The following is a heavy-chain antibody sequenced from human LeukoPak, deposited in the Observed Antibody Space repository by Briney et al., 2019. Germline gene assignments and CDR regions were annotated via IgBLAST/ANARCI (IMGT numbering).Heavy chain of an antibody. CDR1: GMCISSYY. CDR3: ARARRYCDGDCSSGVYWYFDL. D-gene: IGHD2-21*02. V-gene: IGHV4-4*07. Sequence: SETLSLTCSVSGMCISSYYWTWIRQPAGKGLEWIGRIFTSGSTSYNPSLTSRVTMSVDTSKNQFSLTLTSVTAADTAVYYCARARRYCDGDCSSGVYWYFDLWGRGTLVTVSS. CDR2: IFTSGST. J-gene: IGHJ2*01.